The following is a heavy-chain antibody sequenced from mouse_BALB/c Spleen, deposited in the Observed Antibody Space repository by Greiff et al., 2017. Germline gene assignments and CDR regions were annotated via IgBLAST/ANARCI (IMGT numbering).Heavy chain of an antibody. D-gene: IGHD2-14*01. CDR1: GFTFSDYY. J-gene: IGHJ3*01. CDR3: ARGGYEGWFAY. CDR2: ISDGGSYT. Sequence: EVKRVESGGGLVKPGGSLKLSCAASGFTFSDYYMYWVRQTPEKRLEWVATISDGGSYTYYPDSVKGRFTISRDNAKNNLYLQMSSLKSEDTAMYYCARGGYEGWFAYWGQGTLVTVSA. V-gene: IGHV5-4*02.